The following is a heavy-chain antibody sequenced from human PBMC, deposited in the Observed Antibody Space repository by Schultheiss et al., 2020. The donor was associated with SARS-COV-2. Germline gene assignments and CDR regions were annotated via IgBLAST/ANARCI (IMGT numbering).Heavy chain of an antibody. CDR2: SNAGNGNT. Sequence: ASVKVSCKASGYTFTSYAMHWVRQAPGQRLEWMGWSNAGNGNTKYSQEFQGRVTITRDTSASTAYMELSSLRSEDTAVYYCARGGMGAAPAGGIDYWGQGTLVTVSS. CDR3: ARGGMGAAPAGGIDY. J-gene: IGHJ4*02. CDR1: GYTFTSYA. D-gene: IGHD1-26*01. V-gene: IGHV1-3*02.